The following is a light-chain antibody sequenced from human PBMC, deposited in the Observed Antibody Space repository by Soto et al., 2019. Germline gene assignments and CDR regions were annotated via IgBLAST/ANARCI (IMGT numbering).Light chain of an antibody. Sequence: EIVLTQSPGTLSLSPGERATLSCRASQSVSSTYLAWYQQKPGQAPRLLIYGASNRATGIPDRFSGSGSETDFTLTINRLEPEDFAVYYCQQYGGSRWTFGQGTRVDI. V-gene: IGKV3-20*01. J-gene: IGKJ1*01. CDR2: GAS. CDR1: QSVSSTY. CDR3: QQYGGSRWT.